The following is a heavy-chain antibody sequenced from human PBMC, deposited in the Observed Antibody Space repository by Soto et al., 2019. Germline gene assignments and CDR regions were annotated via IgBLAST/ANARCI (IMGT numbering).Heavy chain of an antibody. J-gene: IGHJ6*03. CDR1: GGSISSYY. D-gene: IGHD5-12*01. CDR2: IYYSGST. Sequence: ETLSLPCTVSGGSISSYYWSWIRQPPGKGLEWIGYIYYSGSTNYNPALKSRVTISVDTSKNQFSLKLSSVTAADTAVYYCARVYSGYDYYYYYYMDVWGKGTTVTVSS. V-gene: IGHV4-59*01. CDR3: ARVYSGYDYYYYYYMDV.